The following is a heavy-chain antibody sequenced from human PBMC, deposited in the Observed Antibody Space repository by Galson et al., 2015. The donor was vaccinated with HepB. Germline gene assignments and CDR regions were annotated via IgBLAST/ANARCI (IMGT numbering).Heavy chain of an antibody. CDR1: GGSISSSSYY. D-gene: IGHD5-24*01. CDR2: IYYSGST. J-gene: IGHJ4*02. CDR3: ARHMAEMGY. Sequence: SLTCTVSGGSISSSSYYWGWIRQPPGKGLEWIGSIYYSGSTYYNPSLKSRVTISVDTSKNQFSLKLSSVTAADTAVYYCARHMAEMGYWGQGTLVTVSS. V-gene: IGHV4-39*01.